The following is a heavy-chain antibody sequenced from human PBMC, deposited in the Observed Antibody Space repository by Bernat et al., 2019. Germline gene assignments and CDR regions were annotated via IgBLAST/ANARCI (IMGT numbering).Heavy chain of an antibody. J-gene: IGHJ6*02. Sequence: EVQLLESGGGLVQPGGSLRLSCAASGFTFSSYAMSWVRQAPGKGLEWVSAISGSGGSTYYADSVKGRFTISRDNSKNTLYLQMNSLRAEDTAVYYCAKVLGATIISYYGMDVWGQGTTVTVSS. CDR1: GFTFSSYA. V-gene: IGHV3-23*01. CDR2: ISGSGGST. D-gene: IGHD5-12*01. CDR3: AKVLGATIISYYGMDV.